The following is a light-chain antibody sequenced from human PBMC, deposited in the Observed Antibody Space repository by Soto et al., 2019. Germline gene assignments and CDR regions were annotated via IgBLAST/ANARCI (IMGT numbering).Light chain of an antibody. J-gene: IGKJ2*01. Sequence: DIQMTQSPSSLSASVGDRVTITCRASQSISSYLNWYQQKPGKAPKLLIYAASSLQSGVPSRFSVSDSWTDFTLTISSLQPEDFATYYCPQSYSTPRNTFGQGTKLEIK. V-gene: IGKV1-39*01. CDR3: PQSYSTPRNT. CDR1: QSISSY. CDR2: AAS.